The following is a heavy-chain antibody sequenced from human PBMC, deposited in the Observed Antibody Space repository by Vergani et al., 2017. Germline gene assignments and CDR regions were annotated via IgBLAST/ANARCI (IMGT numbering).Heavy chain of an antibody. J-gene: IGHJ4*02. CDR1: GGSISSGGYY. Sequence: QVQLQESGPGLVKPSQTLSHTCTVSGGSISSGGYYWSWIRQHPGKGLEWIGYIYYSGSTYYNPSLKSRVTISVDTSKNQFSLKLSSVTAADTAVYYCARVLQFTAMDTEYFDYWGKGTLVTVSS. D-gene: IGHD5-18*01. V-gene: IGHV4-31*03. CDR2: IYYSGST. CDR3: ARVLQFTAMDTEYFDY.